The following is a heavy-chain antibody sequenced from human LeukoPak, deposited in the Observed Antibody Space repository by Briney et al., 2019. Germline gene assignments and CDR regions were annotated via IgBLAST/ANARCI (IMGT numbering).Heavy chain of an antibody. CDR3: ARGVGATGLDAFDI. V-gene: IGHV1-69*05. Sequence: SVKVSCKASGGTFSSYAISWVRQAPGQGLGWMGGIIPIFGTANYAQKFQGRVTITTDESTSTAYMDLSSLRSEDTAVYYCARGVGATGLDAFDIWGQGTMVTVSS. D-gene: IGHD1-26*01. J-gene: IGHJ3*02. CDR1: GGTFSSYA. CDR2: IIPIFGTA.